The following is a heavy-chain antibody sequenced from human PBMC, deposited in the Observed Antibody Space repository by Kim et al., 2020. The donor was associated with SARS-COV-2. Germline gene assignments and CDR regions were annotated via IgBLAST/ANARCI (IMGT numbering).Heavy chain of an antibody. CDR3: ARDSHVAYSNYWPSTPYWYFDL. CDR2: IYYSGST. J-gene: IGHJ2*01. D-gene: IGHD6-13*01. Sequence: SETLSLTCTVSGGSISNSNYYWGWIRQPPGKGLEWVGNIYYSGSTYYNPSLKSRVTISVDTSKNHFSLKLSSVAAADTAVYYCARDSHVAYSNYWPSTPYWYFDLWGRGTLVTVSS. V-gene: IGHV4-39*07. CDR1: GGSISNSNYY.